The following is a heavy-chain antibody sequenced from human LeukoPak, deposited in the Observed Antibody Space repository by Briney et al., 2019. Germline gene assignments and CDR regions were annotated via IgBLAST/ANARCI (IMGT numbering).Heavy chain of an antibody. CDR1: GFTFSSYA. Sequence: GGPLRLSCAASGFTFSSYAMHWVRQAPGKGLEWVAVISYDGGNTYYADSVKGRFTISRDNSKNTLYLQLNSLRAEDTAVYYCARDSTYYYASGSSGPHYFDYWGQGTLVSVSS. D-gene: IGHD3-10*01. CDR2: ISYDGGNT. V-gene: IGHV3-30*01. J-gene: IGHJ4*02. CDR3: ARDSTYYYASGSSGPHYFDY.